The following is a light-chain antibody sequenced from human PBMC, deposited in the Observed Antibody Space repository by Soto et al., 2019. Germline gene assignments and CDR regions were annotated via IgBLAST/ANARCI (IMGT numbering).Light chain of an antibody. Sequence: DIQMTQSPSTLSASIGDRVTITCRASQSIRSWLAWYQQKPGKGPKLLIYDASSLESGVPSRFSGSGSGTEFTLTISSLQPDDFATYYCQQYDSYWTFGQGTKVDIK. V-gene: IGKV1-5*01. CDR3: QQYDSYWT. J-gene: IGKJ1*01. CDR2: DAS. CDR1: QSIRSW.